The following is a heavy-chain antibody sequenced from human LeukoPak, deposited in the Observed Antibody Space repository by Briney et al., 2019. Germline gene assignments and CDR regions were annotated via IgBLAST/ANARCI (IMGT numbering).Heavy chain of an antibody. CDR1: GYTFTSYG. Sequence: ASVKVSCKASGYTFTSYGINWVRQAPGQGLEWMGWISAYNGDTNYAQKLQGRVTMTTDTSTSTAYMELRSLRSDDTAVYYCAREGDQYYDFWSGYYTTRTRYYFDYWGQGTLVTVSS. V-gene: IGHV1-18*01. D-gene: IGHD3-3*01. CDR2: ISAYNGDT. CDR3: AREGDQYYDFWSGYYTTRTRYYFDY. J-gene: IGHJ4*02.